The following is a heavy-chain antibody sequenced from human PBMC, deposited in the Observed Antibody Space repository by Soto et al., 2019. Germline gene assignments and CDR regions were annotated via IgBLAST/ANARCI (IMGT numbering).Heavy chain of an antibody. CDR3: ARAITAWLSSVGVFDI. CDR2: FRTSGDGGTT. Sequence: EVQLLESGGGLVQPGGSLRLSCAASGFTFSSYSMSWVRQAPGKGLEWVSGFRTSGDGGTTYYADSVKGRFTISRDNSKNSLYLQMNSLRAEDTAVYYCARAITAWLSSVGVFDIWGQGTMVTVSS. J-gene: IGHJ3*02. D-gene: IGHD3-22*01. CDR1: GFTFSSYS. V-gene: IGHV3-23*01.